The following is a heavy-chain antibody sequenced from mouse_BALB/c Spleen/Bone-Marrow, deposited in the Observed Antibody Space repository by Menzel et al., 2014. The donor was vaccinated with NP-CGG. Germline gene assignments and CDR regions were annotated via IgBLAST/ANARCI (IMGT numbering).Heavy chain of an antibody. CDR2: IFPGDGDT. D-gene: IGHD2-3*01. CDR1: GYAFSSSW. Sequence: VQLQQSGPELVKPGASVKISCKASGYAFSSSWMNWVKQRPGQGLEWIGRIFPGDGDTYYNGKFKGKATLTADKSFSTAYMQLSSLTSVDSAVYFCARSDGYRAMDYWGQGTSVTVSS. CDR3: ARSDGYRAMDY. V-gene: IGHV1-82*01. J-gene: IGHJ4*01.